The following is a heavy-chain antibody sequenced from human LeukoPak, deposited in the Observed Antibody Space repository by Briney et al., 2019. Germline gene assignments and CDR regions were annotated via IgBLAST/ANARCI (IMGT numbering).Heavy chain of an antibody. CDR2: INRDGSEK. D-gene: IGHD3-3*01. J-gene: IGHJ4*02. V-gene: IGHV3-7*03. CDR1: GFTLSSCW. CDR3: ATYDSWSGYNIAY. Sequence: GGSLRLSCVVSGFTLSSCWMMWVRQAPGEGLEWMTNINRDGSEKNYVDSVKGRFTITRDNAENSLYLQMNSLKVEDSAIYYCATYDSWSGYNIAYWGQGTLVTVSS.